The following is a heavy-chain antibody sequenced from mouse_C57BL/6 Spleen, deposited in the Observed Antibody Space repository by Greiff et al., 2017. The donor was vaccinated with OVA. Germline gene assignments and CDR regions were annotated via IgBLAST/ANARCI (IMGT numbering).Heavy chain of an antibody. J-gene: IGHJ3*01. D-gene: IGHD2-4*01. CDR3: ARDVYDYDSFFAY. Sequence: EVQRVESGGGLVKPGGSLKLSCAASGFTFSSYAMSWVRQTPEKRLEWVATISDGGSYTYYPDNVKGRFTISRDNAKNNLYLQMSHLKSEDTAMYYCARDVYDYDSFFAYWGQGTLVTVSA. CDR2: ISDGGSYT. V-gene: IGHV5-4*01. CDR1: GFTFSSYA.